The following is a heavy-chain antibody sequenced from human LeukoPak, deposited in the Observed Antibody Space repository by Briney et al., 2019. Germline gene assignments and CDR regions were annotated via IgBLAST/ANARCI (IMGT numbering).Heavy chain of an antibody. D-gene: IGHD2-15*01. J-gene: IGHJ3*02. CDR2: IYYSGST. Sequence: SETLSLTCTVSGGPISSYYWSWIRQPPGKGLEWIGYIYYSGSTNYNPSLKSRVTISVDTSKNQFSLKLSSVTAADTAVYYCAREVVVVAAPPGAFDIWGQGTMVTVSS. CDR3: AREVVVVAAPPGAFDI. V-gene: IGHV4-59*12. CDR1: GGPISSYY.